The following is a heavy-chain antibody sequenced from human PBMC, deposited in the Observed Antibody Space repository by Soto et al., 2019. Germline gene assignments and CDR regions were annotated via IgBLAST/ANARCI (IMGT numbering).Heavy chain of an antibody. Sequence: QVQLVQSGAEVKKPGSSVKVSCKASGGTFSSYAISWVRQAPGQGLEWMGGIISIFGTANYAQKFQGRVTITADESTCTAYMELSSLRSEDTAVYYCAREGGFIVVVAAGWFDPWGQGTLVTVSS. CDR3: AREGGFIVVVAAGWFDP. J-gene: IGHJ5*02. CDR1: GGTFSSYA. CDR2: IISIFGTA. D-gene: IGHD2-15*01. V-gene: IGHV1-69*01.